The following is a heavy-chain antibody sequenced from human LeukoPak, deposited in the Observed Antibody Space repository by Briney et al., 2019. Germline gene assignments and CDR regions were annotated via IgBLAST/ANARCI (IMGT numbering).Heavy chain of an antibody. CDR1: GFTLSSYA. D-gene: IGHD6-13*01. CDR2: ISGSGGST. CDR3: ANGAKLQVPGIAAAQDDY. V-gene: IGHV3-23*01. Sequence: GGSLRLSCAAPGFTLSSYAMSWVRQAPGKGLEWVSAISGSGGSTYYADSVKGRFTISRDNSKNTLYLQMNSLRAEDTAVYYCANGAKLQVPGIAAAQDDYWGQGTLVTVSS. J-gene: IGHJ4*02.